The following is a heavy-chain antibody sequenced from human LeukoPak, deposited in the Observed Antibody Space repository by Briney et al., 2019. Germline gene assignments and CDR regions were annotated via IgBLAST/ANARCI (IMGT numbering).Heavy chain of an antibody. CDR2: IYYSGST. CDR1: GGSISSGDYY. J-gene: IGHJ3*02. D-gene: IGHD1-1*01. CDR3: ARATDSDAFDI. V-gene: IGHV4-30-4*01. Sequence: SQTLSLTCTVSGGSISSGDYYWSWIRQPPGEGLEWIGYIYYSGSTYYNPSLKSRVTISVDTSKNQFSLKLSSVTAADTAVYYCARATDSDAFDIWGQGTMVTVSS.